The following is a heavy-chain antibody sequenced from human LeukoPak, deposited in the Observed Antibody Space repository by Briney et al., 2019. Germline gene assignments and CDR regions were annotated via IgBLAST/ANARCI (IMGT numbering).Heavy chain of an antibody. CDR2: IYTSGSP. CDR3: ARATQRYCSATTCFPYWFDP. CDR1: GGSISSYY. Sequence: SETLSLTCTASGGSISSYYWSWIRQPPGKGLEWIGYIYTSGSPNYSPSLKSRVTISVDASKNQFSLMLTSVTAADTAVYYCARATQRYCSATTCFPYWFDPWGQGTLVTVSS. D-gene: IGHD2-2*01. J-gene: IGHJ5*02. V-gene: IGHV4-4*09.